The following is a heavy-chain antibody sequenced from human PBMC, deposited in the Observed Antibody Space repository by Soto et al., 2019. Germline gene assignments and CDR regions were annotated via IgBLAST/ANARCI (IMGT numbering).Heavy chain of an antibody. CDR1: GFTFSSYD. J-gene: IGHJ3*02. CDR3: ARALKNYYDSSGYDAFDI. CDR2: IGTAGDT. V-gene: IGHV3-13*01. Sequence: GSLRLSCAASGFTFSSYDMHWVRQATGKGLEWVSAIGTAGDTYYPGSVKGRFTISRENAKNSLYLQMNSLRAGDTAVYYCARALKNYYDSSGYDAFDIWGQGTMVTVSS. D-gene: IGHD3-22*01.